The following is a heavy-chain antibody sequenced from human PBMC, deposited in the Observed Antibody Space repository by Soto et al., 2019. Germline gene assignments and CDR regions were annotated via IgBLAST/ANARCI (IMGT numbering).Heavy chain of an antibody. J-gene: IGHJ4*02. D-gene: IGHD5-18*01. V-gene: IGHV4-39*01. Sequence: QLQLQESGPGLVKPSETLSLTCTVSGGSISSSSYYWGWIRQPPGKGLEWIGSIYYSGCTYYNPSLKSRVTISGDTSKNQFSLRLSSVTAADTAVYYCARLYRPVDTAMVTPIDYWGQGTLVTVSS. CDR1: GGSISSSSYY. CDR3: ARLYRPVDTAMVTPIDY. CDR2: IYYSGCT.